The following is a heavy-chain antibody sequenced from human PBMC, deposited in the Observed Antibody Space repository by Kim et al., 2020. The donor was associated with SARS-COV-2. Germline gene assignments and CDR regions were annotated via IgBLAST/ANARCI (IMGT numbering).Heavy chain of an antibody. J-gene: IGHJ4*02. V-gene: IGHV3-23*01. Sequence: YDADGVKGRFTIGRDNYKNTVYLEMNSVRAEDTAVDYCAKGGTAMAIFGYWGQGTLVTVSS. D-gene: IGHD5-18*01. CDR3: AKGGTAMAIFGY.